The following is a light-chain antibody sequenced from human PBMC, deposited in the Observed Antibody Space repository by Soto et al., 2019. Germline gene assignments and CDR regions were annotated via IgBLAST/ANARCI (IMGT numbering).Light chain of an antibody. V-gene: IGKV3-11*01. CDR1: QSVNSY. CDR3: QQRSNWPRT. CDR2: DAS. J-gene: IGKJ1*01. Sequence: EIVLTQSTGALSLSPVERATLSCRASQSVNSYLAWYQQKPGQAPRLLIYDASNRATGIPARFSGSGSGTDFTLTISSLEPEDFAVYYCQQRSNWPRTFGQGTKVDIK.